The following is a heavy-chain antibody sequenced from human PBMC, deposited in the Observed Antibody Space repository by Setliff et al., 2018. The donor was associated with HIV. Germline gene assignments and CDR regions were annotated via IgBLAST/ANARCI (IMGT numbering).Heavy chain of an antibody. V-gene: IGHV4-59*11. Sequence: PSETLSLTCTVSGGSISSHYWSWIRQPPGKGLEWIGYIYYSGSTNYNPSLKSRVTISVDTSKNQFSLKLSSVTAADTAVYYCEAATVGETGYYGIDVWGQGTTVTVSS. CDR3: EAATVGETGYYGIDV. D-gene: IGHD1-26*01. CDR2: IYYSGST. CDR1: GGSISSHY. J-gene: IGHJ6*02.